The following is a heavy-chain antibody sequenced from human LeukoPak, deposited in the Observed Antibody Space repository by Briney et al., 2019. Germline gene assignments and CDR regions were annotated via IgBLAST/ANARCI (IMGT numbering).Heavy chain of an antibody. Sequence: PSETLSLTCSVSGGSITGDNYCWGWIRQPPGKGLEWIGSIYYSGSTYYNPSLKSRVTISVDTSKNQFSLKLSSVTAADTAVYYCARNSYTYYYGSGSYSNFDYWGQGTLVTVSS. V-gene: IGHV4-39*07. CDR2: IYYSGST. D-gene: IGHD3-10*01. CDR1: GGSITGDNYC. CDR3: ARNSYTYYYGSGSYSNFDY. J-gene: IGHJ4*02.